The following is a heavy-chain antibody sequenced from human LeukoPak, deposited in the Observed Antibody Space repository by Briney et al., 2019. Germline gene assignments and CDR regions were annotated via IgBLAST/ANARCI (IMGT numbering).Heavy chain of an antibody. D-gene: IGHD3-3*01. CDR1: GFTVSSNY. J-gene: IGHJ5*02. Sequence: GGSLRLSCAASGFTVSSNYMNWVRQAPGKGLEWVSVIYGGGNIYYADSVEGRFTISRDNAKNSVSLQLNSLRAEDTAVYFCVRSIDAWGQGTLVTVSS. CDR3: VRSIDA. CDR2: IYGGGNI. V-gene: IGHV3-53*01.